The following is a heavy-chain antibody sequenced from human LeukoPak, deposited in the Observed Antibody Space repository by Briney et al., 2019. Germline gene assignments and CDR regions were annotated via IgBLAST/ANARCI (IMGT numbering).Heavy chain of an antibody. V-gene: IGHV4-4*02. CDR1: GVSITSHPW. D-gene: IGHD1-7*01. CDR3: ARGGNCDFDY. Sequence: PSETLSLTCTVSGVSITSHPWNWVRQPPGKGLEWIGEMYNSGTGTYTPSLRSRVTMFFDESKNPFSLKLNSVTAADTAVYYCARGGNCDFDYWGQGVLVFVSS. J-gene: IGHJ4*02. CDR2: MYNSGTG.